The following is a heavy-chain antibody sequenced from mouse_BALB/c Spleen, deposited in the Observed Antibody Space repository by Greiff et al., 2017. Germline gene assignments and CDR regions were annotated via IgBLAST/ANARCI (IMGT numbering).Heavy chain of an antibody. CDR1: GFTFSDYY. CDR2: ISDGGSYT. Sequence: EVKVVESGGGLVKPGGSLKLSCAASGFTFSDYYMYWVRQTPEKRLEWVATISDGGSYTYYPDSVKGRFTISRDNAKNNLYLQMSSLKSEDTAMYYCAREGYYGSSYKWFAYWGQGTTLTVSS. D-gene: IGHD1-1*01. V-gene: IGHV5-4*02. J-gene: IGHJ2*01. CDR3: AREGYYGSSYKWFAY.